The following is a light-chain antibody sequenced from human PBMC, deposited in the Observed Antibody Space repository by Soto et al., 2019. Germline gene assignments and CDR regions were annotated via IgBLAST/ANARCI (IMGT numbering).Light chain of an antibody. Sequence: DIQMTQSPSSLSASVGDRVTVTCPASQSIGSYLNWYHQAPGRDTKFLTSAASSLQSGVPSRFSGSGSGTDFSLTISSLQPEDFATYFCQQRYYTPLTFGGGTKVDIK. CDR3: QQRYYTPLT. CDR2: AAS. V-gene: IGKV1-39*01. CDR1: QSIGSY. J-gene: IGKJ4*01.